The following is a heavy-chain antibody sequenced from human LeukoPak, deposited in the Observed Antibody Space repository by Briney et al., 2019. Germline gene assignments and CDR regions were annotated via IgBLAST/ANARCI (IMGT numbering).Heavy chain of an antibody. J-gene: IGHJ4*02. CDR1: GFTFSSYW. Sequence: PGGSLRLSCAASGFTFSSYWMSWVRQAPGKGLEWVANIKQDGSEKYYVDSVKGRFTISRDNAKNSLYLQMNSLRAEDTAVYYCARGSGYDWGLGVEDYWGQGTLVTVSS. CDR3: ARGSGYDWGLGVEDY. V-gene: IGHV3-7*01. CDR2: IKQDGSEK. D-gene: IGHD5-12*01.